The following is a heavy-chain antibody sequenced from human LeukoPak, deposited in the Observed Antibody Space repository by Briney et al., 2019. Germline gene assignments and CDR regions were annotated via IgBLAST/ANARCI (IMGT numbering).Heavy chain of an antibody. CDR2: ISYDGSNK. J-gene: IGHJ4*02. CDR3: AKSGHGDNGFYFDY. Sequence: GGSLRLTCAASGFTFSSYGMHWVRQAPGKGLEWVAVISYDGSNKYYADSVKGRFTISRDNSKNTLYLQMNSLRAEDTAVYYCAKSGHGDNGFYFDYWGQGTLVTVSS. D-gene: IGHD4-17*01. V-gene: IGHV3-30*18. CDR1: GFTFSSYG.